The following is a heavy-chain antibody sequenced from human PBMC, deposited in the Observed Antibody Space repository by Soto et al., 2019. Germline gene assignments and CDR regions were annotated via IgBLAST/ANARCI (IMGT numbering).Heavy chain of an antibody. Sequence: QVHLEQSGAEMKKPGASVNVSCKASGYSFSTYGVSWVRQAPGQGPEWMGWISAYNENPNYAQRYQGIPIFTHDTSTSTAYMELRGLRSDATAVYYCVRGPDIIVVPSALGHLDHWGQGTLVTVSS. J-gene: IGHJ4*02. CDR1: GYSFSTYG. V-gene: IGHV1-18*01. D-gene: IGHD2-2*01. CDR2: ISAYNENP. CDR3: VRGPDIIVVPSALGHLDH.